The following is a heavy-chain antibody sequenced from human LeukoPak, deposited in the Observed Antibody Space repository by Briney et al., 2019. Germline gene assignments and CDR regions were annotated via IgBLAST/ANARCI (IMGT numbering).Heavy chain of an antibody. V-gene: IGHV3-23*01. CDR1: GFTFSNYA. D-gene: IGHD3-3*01. CDR2: ISSIGGST. CDR3: AKDHDFWSGYGDY. J-gene: IGHJ4*02. Sequence: PGGSLRLSCAGSGFTFSNYAMSWVRQAPGKGLEWVSAISSIGGSTYYADSVKGRFTISRDNSKNTLYLQMNSLRAEDTAVYYCAKDHDFWSGYGDYWGQGTLVTVSS.